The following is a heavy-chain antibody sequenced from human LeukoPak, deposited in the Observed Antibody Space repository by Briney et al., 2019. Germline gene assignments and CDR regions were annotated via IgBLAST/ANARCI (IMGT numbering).Heavy chain of an antibody. Sequence: GGSLRLSCAASGFTFSSYAMSWVRQAPGKGLEWVSAISGSGGSTYYADSVKGRFTISRDNSKNTLYLQMNSLRAEDTAVYYCAKDGGCSSGERLIAFDIWGQGTMVTVSS. V-gene: IGHV3-23*01. CDR1: GFTFSSYA. D-gene: IGHD6-19*01. CDR3: AKDGGCSSGERLIAFDI. J-gene: IGHJ3*02. CDR2: ISGSGGST.